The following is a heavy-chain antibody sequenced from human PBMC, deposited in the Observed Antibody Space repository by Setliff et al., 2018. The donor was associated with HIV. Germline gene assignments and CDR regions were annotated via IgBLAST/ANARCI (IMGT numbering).Heavy chain of an antibody. V-gene: IGHV1-18*01. J-gene: IGHJ3*02. Sequence: ASVKVSCKASGYTFTNYGISWVRQAPGQGLEWMGWISAYNGNTNYAQKLQDRVTMTIDTSTSTAYMELRSLRSDDTAVYCCARILVGVDDAFDIWGQGTMVTVSS. CDR1: GYTFTNYG. CDR3: ARILVGVDDAFDI. CDR2: ISAYNGNT. D-gene: IGHD1-26*01.